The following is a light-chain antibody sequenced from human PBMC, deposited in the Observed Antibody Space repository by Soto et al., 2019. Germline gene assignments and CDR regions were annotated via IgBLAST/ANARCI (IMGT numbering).Light chain of an antibody. CDR1: SGHSSYI. CDR2: LSSDGSH. V-gene: IGLV4-69*01. J-gene: IGLJ2*01. Sequence: QFVLTQSPSASASLGASVKLTCTLSSGHSSYIIAWHQQQPEKGPQYLMKLSSDGSHTKGDGIPDRFSGSSSGAERYLTISSLQSEDEADYYCQTWATGIVVFGGGTKLTVL. CDR3: QTWATGIVV.